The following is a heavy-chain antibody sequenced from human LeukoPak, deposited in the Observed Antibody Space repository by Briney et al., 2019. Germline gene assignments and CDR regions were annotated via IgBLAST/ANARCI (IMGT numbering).Heavy chain of an antibody. CDR2: ITDDG. Sequence: PGGSLRLSCAASGFIFRNYGMHWVRQAPGKGLEWLTVITDDGYADSVKGRFTVSRDNSKNTLYLLMNSLRVEDTAVYYCAREPSGLLGFDYWGQGTLVTVSS. D-gene: IGHD3-10*01. CDR1: GFIFRNYG. CDR3: AREPSGLLGFDY. J-gene: IGHJ4*02. V-gene: IGHV3-30*03.